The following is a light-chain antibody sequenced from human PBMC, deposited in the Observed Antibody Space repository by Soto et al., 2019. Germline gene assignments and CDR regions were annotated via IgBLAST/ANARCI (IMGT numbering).Light chain of an antibody. CDR1: SSDVGAYNY. CDR2: DVS. CDR3: SSYTSSSTLI. J-gene: IGLJ2*01. V-gene: IGLV2-14*03. Sequence: QSALTQPASVSASPGQSLTISCTGTSSDVGAYNYVAWYPQHPDKAPKLMIYDVSHRPSGVSDRFSGSKSGNTASLTISGLQAEDEADYYCSSYTSSSTLIFGGGTKVTVL.